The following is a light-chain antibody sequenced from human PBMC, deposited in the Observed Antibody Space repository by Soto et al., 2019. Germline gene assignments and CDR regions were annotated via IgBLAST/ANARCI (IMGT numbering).Light chain of an antibody. CDR1: QSLLHSNGYNY. Sequence: DIVMTQSPLSLPVTLGEPASISCRSSQSLLHSNGYNYLHWYLQKPGQSPQLLIYLGSSRASGVPDRFSGSGSGTDFTLKISRVEAEDVGVYYCMQGLQTVFTFGPGTKV. CDR3: MQGLQTVFT. V-gene: IGKV2-28*01. CDR2: LGS. J-gene: IGKJ3*01.